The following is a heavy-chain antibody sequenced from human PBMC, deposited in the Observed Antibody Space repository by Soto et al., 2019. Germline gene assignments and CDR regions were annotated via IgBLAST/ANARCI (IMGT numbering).Heavy chain of an antibody. CDR2: IDPYDTGI. J-gene: IGHJ4*02. Sequence: SLGLSCAASGFAFSSEWMHWVRQAPGKGLVWVSRIDPYDTGITYADSVKGRFTISRDNAKNTLYLQMNSLRAEDTAVYYCTSDTFGARDSWGQGTLVTVSS. V-gene: IGHV3-74*01. D-gene: IGHD2-15*01. CDR1: GFAFSSEW. CDR3: TSDTFGARDS.